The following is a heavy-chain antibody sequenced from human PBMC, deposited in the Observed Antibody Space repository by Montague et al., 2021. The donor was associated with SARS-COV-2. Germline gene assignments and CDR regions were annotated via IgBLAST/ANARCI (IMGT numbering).Heavy chain of an antibody. D-gene: IGHD3-9*01. CDR1: GGSISSYY. J-gene: IGHJ3*02. CDR2: IYYSGST. V-gene: IGHV4-59*08. Sequence: SETLSLTCTVSGGSISSYYWSWIRQPPGKGLEWNGYIYYSGSTNYNPSLKSRVTISVDTSKNQFSLKLSSVAAADTAVYYCARTYYDILTGYYNRGAFDIWGQGTMVTVPS. CDR3: ARTYYDILTGYYNRGAFDI.